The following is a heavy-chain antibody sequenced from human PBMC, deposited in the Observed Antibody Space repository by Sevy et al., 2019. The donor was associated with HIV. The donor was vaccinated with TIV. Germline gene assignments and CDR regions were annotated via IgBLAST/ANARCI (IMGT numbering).Heavy chain of an antibody. CDR1: GGSFSGYY. CDR3: ASGGMLGGIVVVPAAPFDY. D-gene: IGHD2-2*01. CDR2: INHSRST. V-gene: IGHV4-34*01. Sequence: SETLSLTCAVYGGSFSGYYWSWIRQPPGKGLEWIGEINHSRSTNYNPSLKSRVTISVDTSKNQFSLKLSSVTAADTAVYYCASGGMLGGIVVVPAAPFDYWGQGTLVTVSS. J-gene: IGHJ4*02.